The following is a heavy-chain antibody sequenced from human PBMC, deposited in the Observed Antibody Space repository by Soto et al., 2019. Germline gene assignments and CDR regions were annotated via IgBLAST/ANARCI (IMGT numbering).Heavy chain of an antibody. J-gene: IGHJ6*02. CDR1: GFTFSSYV. D-gene: IGHD2-15*01. Sequence: QVQLVESGGGVVQPGRSLRLSCAASGFTFSSYVMHWVRQAPGKGLEWVAVISYDGNNKYYADSVKGRFTISRDNSKNTVYLQMNSLRAEDTAVYYCARAGCDGGRCYTLVGLRYGMDVWGQGTPVTVSS. CDR3: ARAGCDGGRCYTLVGLRYGMDV. V-gene: IGHV3-30-3*01. CDR2: ISYDGNNK.